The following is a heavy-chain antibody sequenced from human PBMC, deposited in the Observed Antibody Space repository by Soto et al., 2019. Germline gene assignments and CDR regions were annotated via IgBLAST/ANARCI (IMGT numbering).Heavy chain of an antibody. V-gene: IGHV3-13*01. D-gene: IGHD2-21*02. Sequence: GGSLRLSCAASGFAFSRFDMHWVRQVAGKGLEWVSTIGSAGDTYLSDSVRGRFTISRGNGENSLYLQMNSVRAGDTAVYYCVRGDEGLFDYGMDVWGQGTTVTV. CDR1: GFAFSRFD. CDR2: IGSAGDT. J-gene: IGHJ6*02. CDR3: VRGDEGLFDYGMDV.